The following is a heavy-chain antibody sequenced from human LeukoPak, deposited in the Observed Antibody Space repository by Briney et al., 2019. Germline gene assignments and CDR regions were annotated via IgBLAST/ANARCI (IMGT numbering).Heavy chain of an antibody. CDR3: ARVEVRPMVRGVIDY. J-gene: IGHJ4*02. V-gene: IGHV4-59*01. D-gene: IGHD3-10*01. CDR1: GGSISSYY. Sequence: SETLSLTCTVSGGSISSYYWSWIRQPPGKGLEWIGYIYYSGSTNYNPSLKSRVTISVDTSKNQFSLKLSSVTPADTAVYYCARVEVRPMVRGVIDYWGQGTLVTVSS. CDR2: IYYSGST.